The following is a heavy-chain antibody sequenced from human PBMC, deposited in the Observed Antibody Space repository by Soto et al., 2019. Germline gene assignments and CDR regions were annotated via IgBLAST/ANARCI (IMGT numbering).Heavy chain of an antibody. J-gene: IGHJ4*02. D-gene: IGHD4-4*01. V-gene: IGHV3-7*03. CDR1: CLSFSSAW. Sequence: PGGSLRLSCAVPCLSFSSAWMPGFRQAPGKGLERVAIMNEDGSERYYVDSVKGRFTISRDNAKNALFLQMNSLRVEDTAVYFCARDRDYSRFHYWGQGSLVSVS. CDR3: ARDRDYSRFHY. CDR2: MNEDGSER.